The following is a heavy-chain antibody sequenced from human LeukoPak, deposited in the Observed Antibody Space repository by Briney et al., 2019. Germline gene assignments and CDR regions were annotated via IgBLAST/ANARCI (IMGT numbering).Heavy chain of an antibody. CDR1: GFTFSVYS. D-gene: IGHD1-1*01. Sequence: PGGSLRLSCAASGFTFSVYSMNWVRQAPGKGLEWVSYISSSSSYIYYADSVKGRFTISRDNAKNSLYLQMNSLRADDTAVYFCARAHSLERRTPFDYWGQGTLVTVSS. J-gene: IGHJ4*02. CDR2: ISSSSSYI. V-gene: IGHV3-21*05. CDR3: ARAHSLERRTPFDY.